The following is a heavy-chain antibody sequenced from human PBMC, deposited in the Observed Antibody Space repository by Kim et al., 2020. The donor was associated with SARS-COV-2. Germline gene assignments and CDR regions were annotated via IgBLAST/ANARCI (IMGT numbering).Heavy chain of an antibody. CDR2: IYHSGST. J-gene: IGHJ4*02. CDR1: CDSISNSFYY. D-gene: IGHD3-22*01. V-gene: IGHV4-39*01. Sequence: SETLSLTCTVSCDSISNSFYYWGWIRQPPGKGLEWIGSIYHSGSTYDNPSLKSRVTISLDTSKNQFSLKLSSVTAADTAVYYCARLPHDSSGYIDSWGQGTLVTVSS. CDR3: ARLPHDSSGYIDS.